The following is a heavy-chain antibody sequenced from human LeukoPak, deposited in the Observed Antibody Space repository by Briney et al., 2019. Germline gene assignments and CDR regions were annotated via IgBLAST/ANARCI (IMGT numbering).Heavy chain of an antibody. CDR2: INQGGSVK. J-gene: IGHJ4*02. CDR1: GFSFRDFW. Sequence: GGSLRLSCAASGFSFRDFWMTWVRQAPGKGLEWVANINQGGSVKYYVDSVKGRFTISRDDAESSLYVQMNSLRDEDTAVYYCARFGYSGWNLEYWGQGTLVTVSA. D-gene: IGHD5-12*01. CDR3: ARFGYSGWNLEY. V-gene: IGHV3-7*01.